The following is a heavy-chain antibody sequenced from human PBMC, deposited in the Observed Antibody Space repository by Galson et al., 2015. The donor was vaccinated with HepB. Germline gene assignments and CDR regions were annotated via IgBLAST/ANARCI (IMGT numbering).Heavy chain of an antibody. CDR2: ISISGHNT. Sequence: SLRLSCAVSGFTFSNSAMSWVRQAPGKGLEWVSGISISGHNTYYIDSVKGRFTVSRDNSKNTLYLQMNSLRAEDTAVYYCAKEEVPNDFWGQGTPVTVSS. V-gene: IGHV3-23*01. J-gene: IGHJ4*02. CDR1: GFTFSNSA. D-gene: IGHD1-1*01. CDR3: AKEEVPNDF.